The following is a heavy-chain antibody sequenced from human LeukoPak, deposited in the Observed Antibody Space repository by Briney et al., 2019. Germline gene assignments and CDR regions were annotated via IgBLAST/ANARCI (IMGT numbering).Heavy chain of an antibody. CDR3: ARVVRSYYYGSGSLGWFEL. CDR2: IYHSGST. V-gene: IGHV4-38-2*02. D-gene: IGHD3-10*01. J-gene: IGHJ5*02. CDR1: GYSISSGYY. Sequence: SETLSLTCTVSGYSISSGYYWGWIRQPPGQGLECIGSIYHSGSTFSNPPLKSRITMSVDQAKNQFSLKLSSVTAADTAVYYCARVVRSYYYGSGSLGWFELWGQGTLVTVSS.